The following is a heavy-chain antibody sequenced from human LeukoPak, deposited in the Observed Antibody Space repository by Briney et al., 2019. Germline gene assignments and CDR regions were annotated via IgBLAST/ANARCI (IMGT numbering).Heavy chain of an antibody. D-gene: IGHD1-1*01. CDR2: INSDGSSI. CDR3: VRGVED. J-gene: IGHJ4*02. V-gene: IGHV3-74*01. CDR1: GFTLSSYS. Sequence: GGSLRLSCAASGFTLSSYSMHWVRQAPGKGLVWVSRINSDGSSISYADSVKGRFTISRDSAKKTLYLQMNSLRVEDTAVYYCVRGVEDWGQGTLVTVSS.